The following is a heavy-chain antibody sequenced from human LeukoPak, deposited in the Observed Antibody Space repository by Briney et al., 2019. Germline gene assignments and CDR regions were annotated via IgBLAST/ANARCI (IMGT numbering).Heavy chain of an antibody. J-gene: IGHJ4*02. CDR1: GYTFTTYG. D-gene: IGHD4-23*01. V-gene: IGHV1-18*01. CDR3: ATYGGNSAPYFDY. CDR2: ITTYNGDT. Sequence: GSVKVSCKASGYTFTTYGITWVRQAPGQGLEWMGWITTYNGDTNYARKLQGRVTMTTDTSTSTAYMELRSLRSDDTAVYYCATYGGNSAPYFDYWGQGTLVTVSS.